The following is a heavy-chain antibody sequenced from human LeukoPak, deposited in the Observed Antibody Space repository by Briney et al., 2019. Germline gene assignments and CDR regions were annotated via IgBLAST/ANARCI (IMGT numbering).Heavy chain of an antibody. CDR2: ISAYNGNT. J-gene: IGHJ3*02. D-gene: IGHD3-16*02. CDR1: GYTFTSYG. Sequence: ASVKVSCKASGYTFTSYGISWVRQAPGQGLEWMGWISAYNGNTNYAQKLQGRVTMTTDTSTSTAYMELRSLRSDDTAVYYCAKARGAYDYAWGSYRFLAFDIWGQGTMVTVSS. CDR3: AKARGAYDYAWGSYRFLAFDI. V-gene: IGHV1-18*04.